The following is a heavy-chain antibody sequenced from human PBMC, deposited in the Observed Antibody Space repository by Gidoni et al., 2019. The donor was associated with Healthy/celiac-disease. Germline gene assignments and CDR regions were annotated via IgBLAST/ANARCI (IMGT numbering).Heavy chain of an antibody. CDR2: IGTAGDP. V-gene: IGHV3-13*05. CDR3: ARAGRGHKGAFDI. Sequence: EVQLVASGGGLVQPGGSLRLSCAASGLTFSSYDMHWVRQATGKGLEWVSAIGTAGDPYYPGSVKGRFTISRENAKNSLYLQMNSRRAGDTAVYYCARAGRGHKGAFDIWGQGTMVTVSS. J-gene: IGHJ3*02. CDR1: GLTFSSYD.